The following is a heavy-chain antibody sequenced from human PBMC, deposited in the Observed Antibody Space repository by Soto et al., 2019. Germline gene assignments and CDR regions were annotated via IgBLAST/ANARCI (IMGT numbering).Heavy chain of an antibody. D-gene: IGHD3-10*01. CDR3: ARGPALYYYGSGSYVDP. Sequence: QVQLVQSGAEVKKPGASVKVSCKASGYTFTSYDINWVRQATGQGLEWMGWMNPNSGNTGYAQKFQGRVTMNRNTSISTAYMELSSLRSEDTAVYYCARGPALYYYGSGSYVDPWGQGTLVTVSS. J-gene: IGHJ5*02. CDR1: GYTFTSYD. CDR2: MNPNSGNT. V-gene: IGHV1-8*01.